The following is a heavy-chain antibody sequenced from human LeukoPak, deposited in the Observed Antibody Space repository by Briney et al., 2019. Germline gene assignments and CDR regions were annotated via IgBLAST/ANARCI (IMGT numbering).Heavy chain of an antibody. CDR2: IKEDESER. CDR1: GFFFTNYW. CDR3: ARIRVSSYYGMDI. D-gene: IGHD2/OR15-2a*01. J-gene: IGHJ6*02. Sequence: GGSLRLSCAASGFFFTNYWMSWVRQAPGKGLEWVANIKEDESERYYVNSVKGRFTISRDNAKNSLFLHMNSLRAEDTAVYYCARIRVSSYYGMDIWGQGTTVTVSS. V-gene: IGHV3-7*05.